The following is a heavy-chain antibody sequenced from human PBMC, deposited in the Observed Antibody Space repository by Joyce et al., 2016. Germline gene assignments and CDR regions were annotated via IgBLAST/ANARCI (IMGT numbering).Heavy chain of an antibody. CDR3: ATDRVGALSP. V-gene: IGHV1-58*01. CDR1: GFIFNSAA. Sequence: QLVQSGPEVRKPATSVKVSCKPSGFIFNSAAVHWVRQAPGQRLEWIGWIPFGSGNTKYEQNFQQRVTFIRDVSTSTAYMELTSLRSEDTAVYYCATDRVGALSPWGPGTLVTVSS. J-gene: IGHJ4*02. CDR2: IPFGSGNT. D-gene: IGHD1-26*01.